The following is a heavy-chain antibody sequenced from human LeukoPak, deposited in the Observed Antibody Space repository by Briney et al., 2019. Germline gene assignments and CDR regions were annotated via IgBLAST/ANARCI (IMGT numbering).Heavy chain of an antibody. D-gene: IGHD1-1*01. J-gene: IGHJ4*02. CDR2: IHPGRGDT. CDR3: ASDHNWVPDY. V-gene: IGHV1-2*02. CDR1: GYAFTDHY. Sequence: ASVKVSCKALGYAFTDHYFHWLRQAPGQGIEWMGWIHPGRGDTNIAQKFQGRVSSTRDMSISTAYMELSRLTSDNTAVYYCASDHNWVPDYWGQGTLVSVSS.